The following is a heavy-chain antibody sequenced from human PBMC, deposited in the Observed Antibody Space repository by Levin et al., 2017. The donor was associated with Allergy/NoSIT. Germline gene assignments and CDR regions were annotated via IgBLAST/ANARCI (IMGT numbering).Heavy chain of an antibody. CDR2: IKSKIDGGTT. Sequence: GGSLRLSCAASGFTFSNSWMNWVRQAPGKGLEWIGLIKSKIDGGTTDYAAPVKGRFTVFRDDSTDTLYLQMNSLMTEDTGVYYCTTDGCRTGCYTEGQYYSYYSGMDVWGQGTTVTVSS. CDR3: TTDGCRTGCYTEGQYYSYYSGMDV. CDR1: GFTFSNSW. V-gene: IGHV3-15*01. D-gene: IGHD2-2*02. J-gene: IGHJ6*02.